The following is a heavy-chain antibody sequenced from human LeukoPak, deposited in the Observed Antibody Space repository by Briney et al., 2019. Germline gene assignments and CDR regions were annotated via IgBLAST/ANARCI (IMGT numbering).Heavy chain of an antibody. CDR1: GFTFSDYY. V-gene: IGHV3-11*01. D-gene: IGHD3-10*01. J-gene: IGHJ4*02. CDR2: ISSSGSTI. Sequence: GGSLRLSCAASGFTFSDYYMSWIRQAPGKGLEWASYISSSGSTIYYADSVKGRFTISRDNAKNSLYLQMNSLRAEDTAVYYCARDSLTMVRGVITWGQGTLVTVSS. CDR3: ARDSLTMVRGVIT.